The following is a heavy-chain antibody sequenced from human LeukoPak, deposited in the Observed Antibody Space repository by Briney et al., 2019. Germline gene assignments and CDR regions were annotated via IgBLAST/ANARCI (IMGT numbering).Heavy chain of an antibody. Sequence: PSETLSLTCTVSGGSISSSSYYWGWIRQPPGKGLEWIGYIYYSGSTNYNPSLKSRVTISVDTSKNQFSLKLSSVTAADTAVYYCARPSSGIAAAGTRWFDPWGQGTLVTVSS. V-gene: IGHV4-39*07. CDR1: GGSISSSSYY. CDR3: ARPSSGIAAAGTRWFDP. CDR2: IYYSGST. J-gene: IGHJ5*02. D-gene: IGHD6-13*01.